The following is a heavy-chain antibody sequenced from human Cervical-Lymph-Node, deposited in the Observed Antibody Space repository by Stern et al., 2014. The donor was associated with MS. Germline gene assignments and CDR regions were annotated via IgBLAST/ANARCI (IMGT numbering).Heavy chain of an antibody. V-gene: IGHV1-69*06. CDR3: VERDAWFDP. CDR2: AIPTIGST. CDR1: GGRFTSYA. J-gene: IGHJ5*02. D-gene: IGHD1-1*01. Sequence: VQLVESGAEVKKPGSSVNVSCTACGGRFTSYAISWVRQGSGQGLEWLGGAIPTIGSTNYAQKFQGRLTITADKSSNIAYMELRSLTTEDTAIYYCVERDAWFDPWGPGTLVTVSS.